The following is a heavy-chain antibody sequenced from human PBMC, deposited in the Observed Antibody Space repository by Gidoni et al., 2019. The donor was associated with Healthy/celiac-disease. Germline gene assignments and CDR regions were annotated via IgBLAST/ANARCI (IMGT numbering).Heavy chain of an antibody. V-gene: IGHV4-31*03. CDR1: GGSISSGGYY. Sequence: QVQLQESGPGLVKPSKTLSLTCTVSGGSISSGGYYWSWIRQHPGKGLEWIGYIYYSGRTYYNPSLKSRVTISVDTSKNQFSLKLSSVTAADTAVYYCAREGSGSYKGWFDPWGQGTLVTVSS. CDR3: AREGSGSYKGWFDP. J-gene: IGHJ5*02. D-gene: IGHD1-26*01. CDR2: IYYSGRT.